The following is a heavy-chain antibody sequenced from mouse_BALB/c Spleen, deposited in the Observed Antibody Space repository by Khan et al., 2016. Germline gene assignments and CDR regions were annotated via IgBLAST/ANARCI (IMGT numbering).Heavy chain of an antibody. J-gene: IGHJ1*01. CDR1: GFDFSRYW. V-gene: IGHV4-1*02. D-gene: IGHD2-3*01. CDR3: ARPGDGYYWYFDV. CDR2: INPDSSTI. Sequence: EVKLLESGGGLVQPGGSLKLSCAASGFDFSRYWMSWVRQAPGQGLEWIGEINPDSSTINYTPSLKDKFIISRDTAKNTLYLQMSKVRSEDTALDYCARPGDGYYWYFDVWGAGTTVTVSS.